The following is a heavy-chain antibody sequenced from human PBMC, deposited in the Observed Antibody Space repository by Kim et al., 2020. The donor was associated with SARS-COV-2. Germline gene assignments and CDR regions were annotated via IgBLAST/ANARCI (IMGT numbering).Heavy chain of an antibody. D-gene: IGHD3-22*01. J-gene: IGHJ4*02. CDR3: AGHYYDSSGYYSPDY. CDR1: GGSISSSSYY. CDR2: IYYSGST. Sequence: SETLSLTCTVSGGSISSSSYYWGWIRQPPGKGLEWIGSIYYSGSTYYNPSLKSRVTISVDTSKNQFSLKLSSVTAADTAVYYCAGHYYDSSGYYSPDYWGQGTLVTVSS. V-gene: IGHV4-39*01.